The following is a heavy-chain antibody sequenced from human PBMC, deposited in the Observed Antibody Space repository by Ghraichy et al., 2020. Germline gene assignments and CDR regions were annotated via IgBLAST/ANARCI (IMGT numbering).Heavy chain of an antibody. J-gene: IGHJ6*02. CDR1: GFTFSTYA. V-gene: IGHV3-23*01. CDR2: ISVSGATT. Sequence: GGSLRLSCAASGFTFSTYAMSWVRQAPGKGLEWVSAISVSGATTYFADSVKGRFTISRDNSKNTLYLQMNSLRAEDTAVYYCAKERYDRPRCGMDVWGQGTTVTVSS. D-gene: IGHD3-22*01. CDR3: AKERYDRPRCGMDV.